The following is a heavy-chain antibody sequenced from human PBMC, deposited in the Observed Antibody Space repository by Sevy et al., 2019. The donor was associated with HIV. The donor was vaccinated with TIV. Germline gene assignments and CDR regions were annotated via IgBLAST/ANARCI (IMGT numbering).Heavy chain of an antibody. J-gene: IGHJ4*02. CDR1: GGTFSRYS. D-gene: IGHD3-9*01. Sequence: ASVKVSCKAPGGTFSRYSVSWVRQAPGQGLEWMGGLIPILGTANYAQKFQGRVTITADDSTDTAYMELSSLTPDDTAIYFCARDPHGLTGYSDYWGQGTLVTVSS. CDR2: LIPILGTA. V-gene: IGHV1-69*13. CDR3: ARDPHGLTGYSDY.